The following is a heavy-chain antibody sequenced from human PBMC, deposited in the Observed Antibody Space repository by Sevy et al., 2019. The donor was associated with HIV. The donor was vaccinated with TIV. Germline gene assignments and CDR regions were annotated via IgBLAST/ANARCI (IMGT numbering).Heavy chain of an antibody. CDR2: IRSDGSEK. Sequence: GGSLRLSCAASGFSFSYYGMHWVRQAPGKGLEWVTFIRSDGSEKFYADSVKGRFTISRDNSKNTLYLEMYSLRVEDTALYYCAKDEEADGISYLSSFHAPFDYWGQGTLVTVSS. J-gene: IGHJ4*02. CDR1: GFSFSYYG. V-gene: IGHV3-30*02. D-gene: IGHD1-26*01. CDR3: AKDEEADGISYLSSFHAPFDY.